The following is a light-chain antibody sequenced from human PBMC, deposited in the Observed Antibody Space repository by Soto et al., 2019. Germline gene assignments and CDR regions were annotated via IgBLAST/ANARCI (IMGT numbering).Light chain of an antibody. J-gene: IGLJ2*01. CDR3: GTWDSSLNTVV. CDR2: ENN. CDR1: SSNIGKNF. V-gene: IGLV1-51*02. Sequence: QSVLTQPPSVSAAPGQRVTISCSGGSSNIGKNFVSWYQQVPRTAPKLLIYENNKRLAGIPDRFSGSQSGTSATLGITGLQTGDEADYYCGTWDSSLNTVVFGGGTKLTVL.